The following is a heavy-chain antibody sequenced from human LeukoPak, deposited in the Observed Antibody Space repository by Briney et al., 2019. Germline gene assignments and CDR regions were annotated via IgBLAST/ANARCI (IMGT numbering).Heavy chain of an antibody. CDR2: IYSGGST. CDR3: AREFSYGDYDDY. J-gene: IGHJ4*02. D-gene: IGHD4-17*01. V-gene: IGHV3-53*01. CDR1: GFAVSSNY. Sequence: GGSLRLSCAASGFAVSSNYMSWVRQTPGKGLEWVSIIYSGGSTYYADSVKGRFTISRDNAKNSLYLQMNSLRAEDTAVYYCAREFSYGDYDDYWGQGTLVTVSS.